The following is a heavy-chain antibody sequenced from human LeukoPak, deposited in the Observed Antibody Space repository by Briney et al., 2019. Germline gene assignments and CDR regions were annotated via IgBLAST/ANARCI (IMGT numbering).Heavy chain of an antibody. V-gene: IGHV3-72*01. CDR2: TRNKVSSYTT. CDR3: AIYIYGYPY. CDR1: GFTLSDHY. Sequence: PGGSLRLSCAASGFTLSDHYMDWVRQAPGKGLEWVGRTRNKVSSYTTEDAASVKGRFTISGDDSKSSLHLQMNSLKTEDTAVYYCAIYIYGYPYWGQGTLVTVSS. J-gene: IGHJ4*02. D-gene: IGHD5-18*01.